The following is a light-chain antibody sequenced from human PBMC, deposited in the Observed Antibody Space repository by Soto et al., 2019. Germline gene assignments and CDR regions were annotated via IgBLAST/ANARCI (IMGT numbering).Light chain of an antibody. CDR2: GAS. CDR3: KQYGSPGT. CDR1: QSMGSN. Sequence: ERVITPSPATRSVSPGERATLSCRASQSMGSNVAWYQQKPGQAPRLLIYGASNRATGIPDRFSGSGSGTDFPLTISRMEPEEFAVDYRKQYGSPGTFG. V-gene: IGKV3-20*01. J-gene: IGKJ4*02.